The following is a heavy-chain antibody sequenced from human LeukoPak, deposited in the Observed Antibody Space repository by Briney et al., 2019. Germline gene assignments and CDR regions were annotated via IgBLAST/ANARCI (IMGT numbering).Heavy chain of an antibody. CDR1: GYTFTSYD. D-gene: IGHD4-23*01. J-gene: IGHJ1*01. CDR2: MNPNSGNT. V-gene: IGHV1-8*01. Sequence: ASVKVSCKASGYTFTSYDINWVRQATGQGLEWMGWMNPNSGNTGYAQKFQGRVTMTRNTSISTAYMELSSLRSEDTAVYYCARACLGGNKPAEYFQHWGQGTLVTVSS. CDR3: ARACLGGNKPAEYFQH.